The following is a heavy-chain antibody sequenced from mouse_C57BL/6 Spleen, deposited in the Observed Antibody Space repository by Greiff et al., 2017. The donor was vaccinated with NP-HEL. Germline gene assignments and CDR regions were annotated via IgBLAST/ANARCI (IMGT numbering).Heavy chain of an antibody. J-gene: IGHJ4*01. Sequence: VQLQQSGAELVKPGASVKISCKASGYAFSSYWMNWVKQRPGKGLEWIGQIYPGDGDTNYNGKFKGKATLTADKSSSTAYMQLSSLTSEDSAVYFCARFITTVVATDYAMDYWGQGTSVTVSS. CDR3: ARFITTVVATDYAMDY. CDR1: GYAFSSYW. D-gene: IGHD1-1*01. V-gene: IGHV1-80*01. CDR2: IYPGDGDT.